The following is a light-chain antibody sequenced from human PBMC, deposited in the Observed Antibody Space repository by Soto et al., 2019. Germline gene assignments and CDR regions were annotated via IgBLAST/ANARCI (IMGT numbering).Light chain of an antibody. CDR2: EVT. V-gene: IGLV2-14*01. J-gene: IGLJ1*01. CDR3: SSYTSSSTLV. Sequence: QSVLTQPASVSGSPGQSITISCTGISADVGTSNFVSWYQQHPGKAPKLMIYEVTNRPSGVSNRFSGSKSGNTASLTISGLQAEDEADYYCSSYTSSSTLVFGTGTKVTVL. CDR1: SADVGTSNF.